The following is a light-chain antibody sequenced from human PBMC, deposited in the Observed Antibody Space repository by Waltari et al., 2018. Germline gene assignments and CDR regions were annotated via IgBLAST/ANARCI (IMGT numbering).Light chain of an antibody. J-gene: IGLJ3*02. Sequence: SVLTQPPSASGTPGQTVTIPCSGSSSNIGGNFVYWYQQLPGMAPQLLIYKNNQRPSGVPDRFAGSKSGTSASLAISGLRSEDEADYFCAAWDDSLSAWVFGGGTKLTVL. V-gene: IGLV1-47*01. CDR2: KNN. CDR1: SSNIGGNF. CDR3: AAWDDSLSAWV.